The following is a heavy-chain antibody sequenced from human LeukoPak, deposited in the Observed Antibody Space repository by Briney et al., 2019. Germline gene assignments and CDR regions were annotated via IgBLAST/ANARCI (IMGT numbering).Heavy chain of an antibody. CDR2: IIPIFGTA. CDR1: SSYA. CDR3: ASGRRYGSGSYFGY. J-gene: IGHJ4*02. Sequence: ASVKVSCKASSSYAISWVRQAPGQGLEWMGGIIPIFGTANYAQKFQGRVTITADESTSTAYMELSSLRSEDTAVYYCASGRRYGSGSYFGYWGQGTLVTVSS. D-gene: IGHD3-10*01. V-gene: IGHV1-69*13.